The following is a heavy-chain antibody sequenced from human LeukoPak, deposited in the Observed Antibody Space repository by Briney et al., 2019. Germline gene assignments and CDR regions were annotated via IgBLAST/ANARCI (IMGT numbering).Heavy chain of an antibody. CDR2: ISSSSSTI. CDR3: ARVDSGSQGYYYYYMDV. D-gene: IGHD1-26*01. Sequence: PGGSLRLSCAASGFTFSSYSMNWVRQAPGKGLEWVSYISSSSSTIYYADSVKGRFTISRDNAKNSLYLQMNSLRAEDTAVYYCARVDSGSQGYYYYYMDVWGKGTTVTVSS. J-gene: IGHJ6*03. CDR1: GFTFSSYS. V-gene: IGHV3-48*01.